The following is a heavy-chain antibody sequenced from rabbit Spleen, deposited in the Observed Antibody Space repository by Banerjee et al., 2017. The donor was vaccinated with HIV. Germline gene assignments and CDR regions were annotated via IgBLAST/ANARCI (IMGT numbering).Heavy chain of an antibody. D-gene: IGHD8-1*01. Sequence: QSLEESGGGLVQPEGSLTLTCTASGFSFSSTYYMCWVRQAPGKGLEWIGCIYVGSSASTYYANWAKGRFTISKTSSTTVTLQMPSLTVADTATYFCARGGAGGSYFALWGPGTLVTVS. CDR3: ARGGAGGSYFAL. J-gene: IGHJ4*01. V-gene: IGHV1S40*01. CDR2: IYVGSSAST. CDR1: GFSFSSTYY.